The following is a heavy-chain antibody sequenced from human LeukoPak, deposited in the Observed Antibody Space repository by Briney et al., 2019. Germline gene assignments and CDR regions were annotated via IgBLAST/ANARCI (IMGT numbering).Heavy chain of an antibody. J-gene: IGHJ6*03. V-gene: IGHV3-74*01. CDR2: VDSDGGRT. Sequence: GGSLRLSCAASGFTFSNYWMYWVRQAPGKGLGWVSRVDSDGGRTTYADSVKGRFTKSRDNAKNTLYLQMTSLRAEDTAVYYCARVHYYYYMDVWGKGTTVTVSS. CDR1: GFTFSNYW. CDR3: ARVHYYYYMDV.